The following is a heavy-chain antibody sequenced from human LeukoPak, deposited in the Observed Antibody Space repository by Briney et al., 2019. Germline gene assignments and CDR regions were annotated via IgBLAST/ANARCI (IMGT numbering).Heavy chain of an antibody. CDR3: AKLTMVRGVIINEFDY. Sequence: PGGSLRLSCAASGFTFSSYAMHWVRQAPGKGLEWVAVISYDGSNKYYADSVKGRFTISRDNSKNTLYLQMNSLRAEDTAVYYCAKLTMVRGVIINEFDYWGQGTLVTVSS. CDR1: GFTFSSYA. V-gene: IGHV3-30*04. D-gene: IGHD3-10*01. J-gene: IGHJ4*02. CDR2: ISYDGSNK.